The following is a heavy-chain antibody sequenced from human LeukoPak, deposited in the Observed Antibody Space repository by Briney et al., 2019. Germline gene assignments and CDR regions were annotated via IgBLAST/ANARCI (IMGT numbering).Heavy chain of an antibody. V-gene: IGHV3-48*03. CDR1: GFTFSSYE. CDR2: ISSSGSTI. Sequence: PGGSLRLSCAASGFTFSSYEMHWVRQAPGKGLEWVSYISSSGSTIYYADSVKGRFTISRDNAKNSLYLQMNSLRAEDTAVYYCARDGVVVAAVPIDAFDIWGQGTMVTVSS. CDR3: ARDGVVVAAVPIDAFDI. J-gene: IGHJ3*02. D-gene: IGHD2-15*01.